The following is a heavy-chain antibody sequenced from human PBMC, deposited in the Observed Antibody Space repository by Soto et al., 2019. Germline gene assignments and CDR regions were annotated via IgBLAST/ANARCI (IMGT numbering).Heavy chain of an antibody. Sequence: QVQLVQSGAEEKKPGASVKVSCKASGYTFTSYAMHWVRQAPGQRLEWMGWINAGNGNTKYSQKFQGRVTITRDTSASTAYMELSSLRSEDTAVYYCSVAVGRVYFDLWGRGTLVTVSS. CDR2: INAGNGNT. D-gene: IGHD6-19*01. CDR3: SVAVGRVYFDL. J-gene: IGHJ2*01. CDR1: GYTFTSYA. V-gene: IGHV1-3*05.